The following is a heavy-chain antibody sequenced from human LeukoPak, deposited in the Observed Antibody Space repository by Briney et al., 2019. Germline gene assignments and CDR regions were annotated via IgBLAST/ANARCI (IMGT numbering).Heavy chain of an antibody. J-gene: IGHJ4*02. Sequence: SETLSLTCTVSGGSISSYYWSWIRQPPGKGLEWIGYIYTSGSTNYNPSLKSRVTISVDTSKNQFSLKLSSVTAADTAVYYCARQILGYCSSTSCYSYFDYWGQGTLVTVSS. CDR2: IYTSGST. D-gene: IGHD2-2*01. CDR1: GGSISSYY. V-gene: IGHV4-4*09. CDR3: ARQILGYCSSTSCYSYFDY.